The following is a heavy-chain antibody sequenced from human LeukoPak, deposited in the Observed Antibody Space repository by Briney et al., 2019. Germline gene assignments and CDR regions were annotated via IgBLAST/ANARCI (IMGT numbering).Heavy chain of an antibody. CDR3: AKDTSGYSYGLFDY. V-gene: IGHV3-30*02. J-gene: IGHJ4*02. CDR2: IRCDGSNK. Sequence: PGGSLRLSCAASGFTFSSYGMHWVRQAPGKGLERVAFIRCDGSNKYYADSVKGRFTISRDNSKNTLYLQMNSLRAEDTAVYYCAKDTSGYSYGLFDYWGQGTLVTVSS. D-gene: IGHD5-18*01. CDR1: GFTFSSYG.